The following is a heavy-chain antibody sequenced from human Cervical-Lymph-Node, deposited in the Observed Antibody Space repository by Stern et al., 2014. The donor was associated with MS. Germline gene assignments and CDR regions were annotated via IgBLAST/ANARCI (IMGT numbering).Heavy chain of an antibody. CDR1: GASITSYY. CDR3: ARATAL. Sequence: QVQLQESGPGLLRPSETLSLTCTVSGASITSYYWSWIRQPPGKGLEWIGYIYYRGTTNYNASLKGRVAISIDTSKTQFSLRLSSVTAADTAVYYCARATALWGQGTLVTVSS. J-gene: IGHJ4*02. CDR2: IYYRGTT. V-gene: IGHV4-59*01.